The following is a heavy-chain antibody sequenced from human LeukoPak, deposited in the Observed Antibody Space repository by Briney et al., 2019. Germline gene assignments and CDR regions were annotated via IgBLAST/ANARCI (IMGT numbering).Heavy chain of an antibody. D-gene: IGHD2-15*01. CDR1: GFTFDDYA. V-gene: IGHV3-48*03. CDR2: ISGSGGTT. Sequence: PGGSLRLSCAASGFTFDDYAMHWVRQAPGKGLEWVSKISGSGGTTYYADSVKGRFTISRDNAKNSLYLQMNSLRAEDTAVYYCASLVVVVAARTDYWGQGTLVTVSS. CDR3: ASLVVVVAARTDY. J-gene: IGHJ4*02.